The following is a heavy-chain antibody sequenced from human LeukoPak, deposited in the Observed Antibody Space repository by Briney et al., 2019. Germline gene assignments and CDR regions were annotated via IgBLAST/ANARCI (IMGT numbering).Heavy chain of an antibody. Sequence: KPSETLSLTCAVYGGSFSGYYWSWIRQPPGKGLEWIGEINHSGSTNYNPSLKSRVTISVDTSKNQFSLKLSSVTAADTAVYYCARVGGGNYYYYYMDVWGKGTTVTVSS. V-gene: IGHV4-34*01. D-gene: IGHD2-15*01. CDR2: INHSGST. CDR3: ARVGGGNYYYYYMDV. CDR1: GGSFSGYY. J-gene: IGHJ6*03.